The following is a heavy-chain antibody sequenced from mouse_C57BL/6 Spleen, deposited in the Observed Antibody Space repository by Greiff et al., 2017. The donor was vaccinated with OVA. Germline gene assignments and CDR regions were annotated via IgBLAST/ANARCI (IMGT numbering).Heavy chain of an antibody. CDR1: GFTFSDFY. CDR2: SRNKANDYTT. V-gene: IGHV7-1*01. J-gene: IGHJ4*01. Sequence: EVQLVESGGGLVQSGRSLRLSCATSGFTFSDFYMEWVRQAPGKGLEWIAASRNKANDYTTEYSASVKGRFIVSRDTSQSILYLQMNALRAEDTAIYYCAGSYYSNYLDDWGQGTSVTVSS. D-gene: IGHD2-5*01. CDR3: AGSYYSNYLDD.